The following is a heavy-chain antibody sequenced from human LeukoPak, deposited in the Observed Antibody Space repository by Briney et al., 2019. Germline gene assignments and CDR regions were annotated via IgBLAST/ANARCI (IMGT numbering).Heavy chain of an antibody. J-gene: IGHJ1*01. CDR3: EKESGGDYSNGFQH. CDR1: GFTFSSYG. Sequence: GGSLRLSCAASGFTFSSYGMHWVRQAPGKGLEWVAVITYDGSNTYYADSVKGRFTISRDNSKNTLYLQMNSLRAEDTPVYYCEKESGGDYSNGFQHWGEGTQVTVSS. D-gene: IGHD2-21*01. V-gene: IGHV3-30*18. CDR2: ITYDGSNT.